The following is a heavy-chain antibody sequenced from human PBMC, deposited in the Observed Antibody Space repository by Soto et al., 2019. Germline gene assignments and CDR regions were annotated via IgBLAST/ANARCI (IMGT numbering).Heavy chain of an antibody. Sequence: PSVKVSCKASGYTFTSYYMHWVRQAPGQGLEWMGIINPSGGSTSYAQKFQGRVTMTRDTSTSTVYMELSSLRSEDTAVYYCARAYYGSGSYPDAFDIWGQGTMVTVSS. CDR3: ARAYYGSGSYPDAFDI. CDR1: GYTFTSYY. V-gene: IGHV1-46*01. J-gene: IGHJ3*02. CDR2: INPSGGST. D-gene: IGHD3-10*01.